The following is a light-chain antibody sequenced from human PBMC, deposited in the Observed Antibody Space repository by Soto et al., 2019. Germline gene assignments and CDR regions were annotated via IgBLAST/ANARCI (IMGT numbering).Light chain of an antibody. Sequence: QSALTQPPSASGSPGQSVTISCTGTSSDVGGYNYVSWYQQQPGKAPKLIIYEVTKRPSGVPARFSGSKSGNTASLTVSGLQAVDEADYYCSSYAGSNIFYVFGTGTKLTVL. CDR3: SSYAGSNIFYV. J-gene: IGLJ1*01. CDR1: SSDVGGYNY. CDR2: EVT. V-gene: IGLV2-8*01.